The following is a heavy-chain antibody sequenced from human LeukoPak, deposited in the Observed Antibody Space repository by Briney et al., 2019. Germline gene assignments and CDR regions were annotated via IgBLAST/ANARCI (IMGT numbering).Heavy chain of an antibody. Sequence: GGSLRLSCAASGFTFSSYSMNWVRQAPGKGLEWVSSISSSSSYIYYADSVKGRFTISRDNAKNSLYLQMNSLRAEDTALYYCARGDGGYYFDYWGQGTLVTVSS. V-gene: IGHV3-21*04. CDR1: GFTFSSYS. J-gene: IGHJ4*02. D-gene: IGHD3-10*01. CDR2: ISSSSSYI. CDR3: ARGDGGYYFDY.